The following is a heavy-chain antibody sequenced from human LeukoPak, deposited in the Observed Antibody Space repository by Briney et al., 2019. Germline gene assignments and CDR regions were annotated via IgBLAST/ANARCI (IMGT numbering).Heavy chain of an antibody. D-gene: IGHD6-19*01. J-gene: IGHJ4*02. Sequence: PGGSLRLSCAASGFTVSDKYMSWVRQAPGKGLEWVSVIYSGGYTHYAESVKGRFTISRDNSKNTLYLQMNRLRADDTAVYYCARVVVAGCFDYWGQGTLVTVSS. CDR3: ARVVVAGCFDY. CDR1: GFTVSDKY. V-gene: IGHV3-53*01. CDR2: IYSGGYT.